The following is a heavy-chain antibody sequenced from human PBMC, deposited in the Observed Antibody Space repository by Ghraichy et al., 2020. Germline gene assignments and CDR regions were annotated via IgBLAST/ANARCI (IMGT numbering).Heavy chain of an antibody. J-gene: IGHJ3*02. CDR3: ARECKGISTNWCPFDI. D-gene: IGHD6-13*01. V-gene: IGHV4-59*01. Sequence: SETLSLTCTVSGGSISSYYWSWIRQPPEKGLEWIGYIYYSGSTSYNPSLKSRVTISVDTSKNQFSLKLNSVTAADTAVYYCARECKGISTNWCPFDIWGQGTMVTVSS. CDR2: IYYSGST. CDR1: GGSISSYY.